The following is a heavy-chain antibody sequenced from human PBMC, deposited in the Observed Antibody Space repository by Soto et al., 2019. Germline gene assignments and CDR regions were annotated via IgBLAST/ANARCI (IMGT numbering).Heavy chain of an antibody. CDR2: ISGSGDTA. D-gene: IGHD3-3*01. Sequence: QPGGSLKLSCAAPEFTFSGYAMSWARQAPGKGLEWVSIISGSGDTAYYADSVKGRFTISRDNSKNTLHLQMSSLRAEDTAVYYCAKAGRFLEWSLGNYWGQGTLVTVSS. CDR1: EFTFSGYA. J-gene: IGHJ4*02. V-gene: IGHV3-23*01. CDR3: AKAGRFLEWSLGNY.